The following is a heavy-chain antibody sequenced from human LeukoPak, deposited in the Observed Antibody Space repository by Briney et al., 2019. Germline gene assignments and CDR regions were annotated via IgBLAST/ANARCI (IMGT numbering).Heavy chain of an antibody. Sequence: PSETLSLTCAVYGGPFNTYYWTWIRQSPAKGLEWIGEINHNKGTNYNPSLKSRVTISVDTSKNQFSLNLTSVTAADTALYYCAHSSSSLPTDSWGQGTLVIVSS. D-gene: IGHD6-6*01. V-gene: IGHV4-34*01. J-gene: IGHJ4*02. CDR1: GGPFNTYY. CDR3: AHSSSSLPTDS. CDR2: INHNKGT.